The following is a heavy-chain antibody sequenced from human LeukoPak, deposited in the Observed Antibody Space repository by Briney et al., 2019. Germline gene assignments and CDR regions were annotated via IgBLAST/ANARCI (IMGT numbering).Heavy chain of an antibody. D-gene: IGHD6-6*01. Sequence: SETLSLTCAVYGVSFSGYYWSWIRQPPGKGLEWIGEINHSGSTNYNPSLKSRVTISVDTSKNQFSLKLSSVTAADTAVYYCAREEYSSVAYYYYYMDVWGKGTTVTVSS. CDR2: INHSGST. V-gene: IGHV4-34*01. J-gene: IGHJ6*03. CDR3: AREEYSSVAYYYYYMDV. CDR1: GVSFSGYY.